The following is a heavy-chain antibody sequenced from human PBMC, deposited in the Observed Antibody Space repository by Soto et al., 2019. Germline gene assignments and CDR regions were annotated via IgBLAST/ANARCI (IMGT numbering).Heavy chain of an antibody. V-gene: IGHV2-70*11. J-gene: IGHJ3*02. Sequence: GSGPTLVNPTQTLTLTCTFSGFSLSTSGMCVSWIRQPPGKALEWLARIDWDDDKYYSTSLKTRLTISKDTSKNQVVLTMTNMDPVDTATYYCARILPCLSYYGSGSYYLDAFDIWGQGTMVTVSS. CDR1: GFSLSTSGMC. CDR2: IDWDDDK. D-gene: IGHD3-10*01. CDR3: ARILPCLSYYGSGSYYLDAFDI.